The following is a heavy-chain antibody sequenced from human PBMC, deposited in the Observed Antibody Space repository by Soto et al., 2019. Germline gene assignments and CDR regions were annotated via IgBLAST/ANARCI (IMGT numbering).Heavy chain of an antibody. J-gene: IGHJ6*02. D-gene: IGHD5-12*01. CDR2: IYYTGTT. CDR1: NGSISDGTYH. Sequence: TLSLTCTVSNGSISDGTYHWSWIRQLPGKGLVWIGYIYYTGTTDYNPSLKSRVTISADTSKNQFSLKLTSVTAADTAVYYCARGRGGWLRSSHYYYGMDVWGQGTTVT. V-gene: IGHV4-31*03. CDR3: ARGRGGWLRSSHYYYGMDV.